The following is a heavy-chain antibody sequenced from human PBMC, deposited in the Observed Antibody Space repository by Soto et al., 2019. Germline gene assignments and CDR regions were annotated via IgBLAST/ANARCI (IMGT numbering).Heavy chain of an antibody. CDR2: ISGSGTTT. D-gene: IGHD6-6*01. V-gene: IGHV3-23*01. Sequence: EVHLLESGGGLVQRGGSLRLSCAASGFTFESCAMSWVRQAPGKGLEWVSTISGSGTTTYYAESVKGRFSVSRDNSRDTVYLQVNSLGADDAAVYFCAKQGALRPSDHFCELDVWGQGTTVTVSS. J-gene: IGHJ6*02. CDR1: GFTFESCA. CDR3: AKQGALRPSDHFCELDV.